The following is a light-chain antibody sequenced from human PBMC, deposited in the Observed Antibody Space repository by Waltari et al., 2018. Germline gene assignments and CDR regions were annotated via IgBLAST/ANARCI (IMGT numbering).Light chain of an antibody. V-gene: IGKV3-20*01. Sequence: CRASQSISRYLAWYQQKPGQAPRLLIYEASRRATGTPDRFSGSGSGTDFSLTISRLEPEDFAVYYCQKYESLPATFGQGTKVEIK. CDR1: QSISRY. J-gene: IGKJ1*01. CDR2: EAS. CDR3: QKYESLPAT.